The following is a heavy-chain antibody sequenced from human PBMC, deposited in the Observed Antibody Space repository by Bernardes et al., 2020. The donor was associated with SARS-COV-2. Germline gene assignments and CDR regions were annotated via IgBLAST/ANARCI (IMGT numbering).Heavy chain of an antibody. CDR2: INHSGST. J-gene: IGHJ3*02. Sequence: SETLSLTCAVYGGSFSGYYWSWIRQPPGKGLEWIGEINHSGSTNYNPSLKSRVTISVDTSKNQFSLKLSSVTAADTAVYYCARGVFRGKNGAFDIWGQGTMVTVSS. CDR1: GGSFSGYY. CDR3: ARGVFRGKNGAFDI. V-gene: IGHV4-34*01. D-gene: IGHD3-16*01.